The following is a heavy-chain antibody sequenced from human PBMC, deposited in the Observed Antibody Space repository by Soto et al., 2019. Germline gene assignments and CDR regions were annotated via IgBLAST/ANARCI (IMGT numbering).Heavy chain of an antibody. V-gene: IGHV1-69*06. Sequence: SVKVSCKASGGTFSSYAISWVRQAPGQGLEWMGGIIPIFGTANYAQKFQGRVTITADKSTSTAYMELSSLRSEDTAVYYCARAHYDFWCGTDYYYYGMDVWGQGTTVTVSS. D-gene: IGHD3-3*01. J-gene: IGHJ6*02. CDR1: GGTFSSYA. CDR3: ARAHYDFWCGTDYYYYGMDV. CDR2: IIPIFGTA.